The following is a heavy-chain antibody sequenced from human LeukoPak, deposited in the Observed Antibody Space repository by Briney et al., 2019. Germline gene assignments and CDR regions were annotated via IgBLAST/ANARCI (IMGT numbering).Heavy chain of an antibody. D-gene: IGHD2-2*01. CDR1: GYTFTSYY. J-gene: IGHJ4*02. CDR3: ARAGDYCSSTSCYDY. Sequence: GASVKVSCKASGYTFTSYYMHWVRQAPGQGLEWMGGIIPIFGTANYAQKFQGRVTITADESTSTAYMELSSLRSEDTAVYYCARAGDYCSSTSCYDYWGQGTLVTVSS. CDR2: IIPIFGTA. V-gene: IGHV1-69*13.